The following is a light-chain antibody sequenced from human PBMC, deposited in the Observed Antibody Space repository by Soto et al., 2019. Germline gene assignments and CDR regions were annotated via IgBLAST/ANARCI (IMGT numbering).Light chain of an antibody. CDR2: GAS. Sequence: EIVLTQSPGTLSLSPGEGATLSCRASQSVSTTYFAWYQQKPGQAPRLVMYGASSRATGIPDRFSGSGSGTDFTLTISRLQPEDFAVYYCQQYAASPWTFGKGTRVEFK. J-gene: IGKJ1*01. V-gene: IGKV3-20*01. CDR3: QQYAASPWT. CDR1: QSVSTTY.